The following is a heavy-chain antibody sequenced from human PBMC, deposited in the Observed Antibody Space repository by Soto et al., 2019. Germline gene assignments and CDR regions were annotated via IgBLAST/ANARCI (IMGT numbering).Heavy chain of an antibody. V-gene: IGHV3-23*01. CDR1: GFTFSSYA. D-gene: IGHD6-19*01. J-gene: IGHJ4*02. CDR2: ISGSGGST. CDR3: AKGGIIAVAGRRYYFDY. Sequence: GGSLRLSCAASGFTFSSYAMSWVRQAPGKGLEWVSAISGSGGSTYYADSVKGRFTISRDNSKNTLYLQMNSLRAEDTAVYYCAKGGIIAVAGRRYYFDYWGQGTLVTVSS.